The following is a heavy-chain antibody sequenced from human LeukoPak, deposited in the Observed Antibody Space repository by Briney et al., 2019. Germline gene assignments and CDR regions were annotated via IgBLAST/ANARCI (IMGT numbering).Heavy chain of an antibody. J-gene: IGHJ4*02. CDR2: ISSSSSYI. V-gene: IGHV3-21*01. Sequence: GGSLRLSCAASGFTFSSYSMTWVRQAPGKGLEWVSSISSSSSYIYYADSVKGRFTISRDNAKNSLYLQMNSLRAEDTAVYYCARAPGYDSSGYPMEVDYWGQGTLVTVSS. D-gene: IGHD3-22*01. CDR3: ARAPGYDSSGYPMEVDY. CDR1: GFTFSSYS.